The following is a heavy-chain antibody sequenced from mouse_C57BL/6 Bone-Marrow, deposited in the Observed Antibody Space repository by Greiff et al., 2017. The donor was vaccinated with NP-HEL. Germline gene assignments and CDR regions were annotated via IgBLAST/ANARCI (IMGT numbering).Heavy chain of an antibody. V-gene: IGHV1-55*01. J-gene: IGHJ2*01. CDR3: ARGNDYDEED. Sequence: QVQLKQPGAELVKPGASVKMSCKASGYTFTSYWITWVKQRPGQGLEWIGDIYPGSGSTNYNEKFKSKATLTVDTSSSTAYMQLSSLTSEDSAVYYCARGNDYDEEDWGQGTTLTVSS. CDR1: GYTFTSYW. D-gene: IGHD2-4*01. CDR2: IYPGSGST.